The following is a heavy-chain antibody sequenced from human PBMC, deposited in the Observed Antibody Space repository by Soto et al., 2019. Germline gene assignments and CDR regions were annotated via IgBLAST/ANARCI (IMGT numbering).Heavy chain of an antibody. D-gene: IGHD3-10*01. Sequence: GGSLRLSCAASGFTFSSYAMSWVRQAPGKGLEWVSAISGSGGSTYYADSVKGRFTISRDNSKNTLYLQMNSLRAEDTAVYYCAKGMVREPYYYYGMDVWGQGTTVTVSS. CDR3: AKGMVREPYYYYGMDV. J-gene: IGHJ6*02. CDR2: ISGSGGST. CDR1: GFTFSSYA. V-gene: IGHV3-23*01.